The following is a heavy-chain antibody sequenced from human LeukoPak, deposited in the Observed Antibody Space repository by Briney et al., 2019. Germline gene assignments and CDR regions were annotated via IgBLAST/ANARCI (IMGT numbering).Heavy chain of an antibody. J-gene: IGHJ3*01. CDR3: AKSSSGFLDVFDL. Sequence: PGGSLRLSCAASGFTFSSYEMNWVRQAPGKGLEWVSYISSGGSVIYYADSVKGRFTISRDNSKNTLYLQMNSLRAEDTAVYYCAKSSSGFLDVFDLWGQGTMVTVSS. CDR2: ISSGGSVI. D-gene: IGHD3-22*01. CDR1: GFTFSSYE. V-gene: IGHV3-48*03.